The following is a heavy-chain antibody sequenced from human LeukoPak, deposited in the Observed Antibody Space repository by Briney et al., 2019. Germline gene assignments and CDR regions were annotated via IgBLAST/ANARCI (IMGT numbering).Heavy chain of an antibody. Sequence: PGGSLRLSCAASGFTFSSYGMNWVRQAPGKGLEWVSSISSSSYIYYADSVKGRFTISRDNAKNSLYLQMNRLRAEDTAVYYCARDRGNQRGYYYYYMDVWGKGTTVTVSS. D-gene: IGHD1-14*01. CDR2: ISSSSYI. CDR3: ARDRGNQRGYYYYYMDV. V-gene: IGHV3-21*01. CDR1: GFTFSSYG. J-gene: IGHJ6*03.